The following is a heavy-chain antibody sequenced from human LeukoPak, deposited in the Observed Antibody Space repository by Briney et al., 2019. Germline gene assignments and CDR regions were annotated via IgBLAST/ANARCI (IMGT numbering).Heavy chain of an antibody. V-gene: IGHV3-48*01. Sequence: GGSLRLSCAASGFTFSIYAMNWVRQAPGKGLEWVSSISSTSSTIYYADSVKGRFTISRDNAKNSLYLQMNSLRAEDTAVYYCARGMTTGGYYYYYMDVWGKGTTVTVSS. CDR1: GFTFSIYA. CDR3: ARGMTTGGYYYYYMDV. D-gene: IGHD4-11*01. J-gene: IGHJ6*03. CDR2: ISSTSSTI.